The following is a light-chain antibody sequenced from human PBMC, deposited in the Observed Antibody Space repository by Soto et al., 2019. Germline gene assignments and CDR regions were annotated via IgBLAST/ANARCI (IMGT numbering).Light chain of an antibody. CDR2: LNSDGSH. CDR1: SGHNSYA. Sequence: QLVLTQPPSASASLGASVKLTCTLSSGHNSYAIAWHQQQPEKGARYLMKLNSDGSHSKGDGIPDRFSGSSSGAERYLTISSLQSEDEADYYCQTWSTDIRVFGGGTHLTVL. J-gene: IGLJ3*02. V-gene: IGLV4-69*01. CDR3: QTWSTDIRV.